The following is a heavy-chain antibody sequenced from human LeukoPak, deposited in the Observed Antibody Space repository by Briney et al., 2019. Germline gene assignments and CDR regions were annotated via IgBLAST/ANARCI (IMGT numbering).Heavy chain of an antibody. J-gene: IGHJ4*02. V-gene: IGHV3-23*01. Sequence: PGGSLRLSCAASGFTLRSYAMSWVRQAPGRGLEWVSTIEDTGSTYYADSVKGRFTIFRDNSKSTLYLQMNSLRVEDTAVYYCAKDHSGAHNWGQGTLVTVSS. CDR3: AKDHSGAHN. CDR1: GFTLRSYA. CDR2: IEDTGST. D-gene: IGHD5-12*01.